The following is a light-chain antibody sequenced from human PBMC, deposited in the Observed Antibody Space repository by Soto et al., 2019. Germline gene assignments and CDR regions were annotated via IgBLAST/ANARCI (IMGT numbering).Light chain of an antibody. J-gene: IGLJ3*02. CDR3: SSYTSSSTSWV. CDR2: DVS. Sequence: QSALTQPASVSGSPGQSITISCTGTSSDVGGYNYVSWYQQHPGKAPKLMIYDVSNRPSGVSNRFSGSKSGNTASLTISGLQAEDEADYYCSSYTSSSTSWVLGGGTQLTVL. V-gene: IGLV2-14*01. CDR1: SSDVGGYNY.